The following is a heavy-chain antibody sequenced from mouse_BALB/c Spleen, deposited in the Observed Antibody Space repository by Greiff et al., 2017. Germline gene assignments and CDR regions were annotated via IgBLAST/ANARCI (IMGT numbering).Heavy chain of an antibody. V-gene: IGHV5-6-4*01. CDR3: TRGGYDLYYFDY. D-gene: IGHD2-2*01. Sequence: EVHLVESGGGLVKPGGSLKLSCAASGFTFSSYTMSWVRQTPEKRLEWVATISSGGSYTYYPDSVKGRFTISRDNAKNTLYLQMSSLKSEDTAMYYCTRGGYDLYYFDYWGQGTTLTVSS. CDR1: GFTFSSYT. J-gene: IGHJ2*01. CDR2: ISSGGSYT.